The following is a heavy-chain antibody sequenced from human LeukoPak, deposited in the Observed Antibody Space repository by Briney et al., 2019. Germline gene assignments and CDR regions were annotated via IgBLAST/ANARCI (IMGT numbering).Heavy chain of an antibody. J-gene: IGHJ5*02. CDR3: ARDSNYYGSGSYFGP. V-gene: IGHV3-48*03. CDR2: ISSSGTII. CDR1: GFTFSSYE. D-gene: IGHD3-10*01. Sequence: GGSLRLSCAASGFTFSSYEMNWVRQTPGKGLEWVSYISSSGTIIYYADSVKGRFTISRDNANNSVSLQMNSLTAEDTAVYYCARDSNYYGSGSYFGPWGQGTLVTVSS.